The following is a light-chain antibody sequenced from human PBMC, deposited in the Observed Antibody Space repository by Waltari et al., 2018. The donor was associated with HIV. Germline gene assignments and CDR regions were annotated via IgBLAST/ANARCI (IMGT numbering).Light chain of an antibody. Sequence: DIPMPHSPASLCPSIGARVTPTCQAIQALGGSLYWFQQKPGRAPKLLILAASSLPSGVPSRFSGRGPGTDFTLSITSLQPEDFATYCCQQSYTTLIPLGQGTRLEI. V-gene: IGKV1-39*01. CDR3: QQSYTTLIP. J-gene: IGKJ5*01. CDR1: QALGGS. CDR2: AAS.